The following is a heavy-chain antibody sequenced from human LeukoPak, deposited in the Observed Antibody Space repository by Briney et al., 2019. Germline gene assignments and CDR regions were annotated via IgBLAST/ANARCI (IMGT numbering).Heavy chain of an antibody. Sequence: PSETLSLTCTVSGGSISSSSYYWGWIRHPPGKGLEWIGSIYYSGSTYYNPPLKSRVTISVDTSKNQFSLKLSYVTAADTAVYYCARLWDKRWYFDYWGQGTLVTVSS. D-gene: IGHD5-24*01. J-gene: IGHJ4*02. CDR2: IYYSGST. V-gene: IGHV4-39*01. CDR3: ARLWDKRWYFDY. CDR1: GGSISSSSYY.